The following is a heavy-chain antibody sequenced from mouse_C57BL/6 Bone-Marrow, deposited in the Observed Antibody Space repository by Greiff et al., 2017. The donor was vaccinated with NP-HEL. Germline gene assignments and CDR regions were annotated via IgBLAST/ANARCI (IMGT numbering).Heavy chain of an antibody. CDR3: ARHEGGSPYFDY. CDR2: FYPGSGSI. Sequence: VMLVESGAELVKPGASVKLSCKASGYTFTEYTIHWVKQRSGQGLEWIGWFYPGSGSIKYNEKFKDKATLTADKSSSTAYMELSRLTSEDSAVYFCARHEGGSPYFDYWGQGTTLTVSS. CDR1: GYTFTEYT. V-gene: IGHV1-62-2*01. D-gene: IGHD1-1*01. J-gene: IGHJ2*01.